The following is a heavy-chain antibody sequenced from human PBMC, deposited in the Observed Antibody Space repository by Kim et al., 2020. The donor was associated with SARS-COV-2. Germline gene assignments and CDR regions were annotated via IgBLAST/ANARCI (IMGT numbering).Heavy chain of an antibody. J-gene: IGHJ4*02. V-gene: IGHV3-7*01. CDR2: IKPDGSGK. CDR1: GFTFSSSW. CDR3: ARGYCSGGSCSRGY. D-gene: IGHD2-15*01. Sequence: GGSLRLSCAASGFTFSSSWMNWVRQAPGKGLQWVANIKPDGSGKYYVDSVKGRFTISRDNAKNSLYLHMNSLRAEDTAVYYCARGYCSGGSCSRGYWGQGTLVTVSS.